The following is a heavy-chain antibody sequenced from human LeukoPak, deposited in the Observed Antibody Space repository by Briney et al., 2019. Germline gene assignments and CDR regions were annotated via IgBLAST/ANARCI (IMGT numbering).Heavy chain of an antibody. Sequence: PGGSLRLSCAASGFTFSSYAMSWVRQAPGKGLEWVSAISGSGGSTYYADSVKGRFTISRDNSKNTLYLQMNSLRAEDTAVYYCASVYYSGCYYPFDYWGQGTLVTVSS. V-gene: IGHV3-23*01. CDR2: ISGSGGST. J-gene: IGHJ4*02. D-gene: IGHD1-26*01. CDR1: GFTFSSYA. CDR3: ASVYYSGCYYPFDY.